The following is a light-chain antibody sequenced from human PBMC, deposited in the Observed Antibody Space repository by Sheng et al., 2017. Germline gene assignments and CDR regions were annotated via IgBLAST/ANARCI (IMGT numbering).Light chain of an antibody. CDR2: GAS. V-gene: IGKV3-15*01. Sequence: EIVLTQSPGTVFLSPGESATLSCRASQSFSSTYLAWYQQKAGQGPRLLIHGASSRAAGIPARFSGSGSGTEFTLSISSLQSEDFAVYYCQHYNNWPPRITFGQGTRLDIK. CDR1: QSFSSTY. CDR3: QHYNNWPPRIT. J-gene: IGKJ5*01.